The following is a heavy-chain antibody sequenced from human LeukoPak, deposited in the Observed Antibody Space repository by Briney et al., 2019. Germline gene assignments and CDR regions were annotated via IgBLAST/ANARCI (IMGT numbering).Heavy chain of an antibody. CDR3: ARVGYGDYYYYYYGMDV. CDR1: GFTFSSYA. J-gene: IGHJ6*02. Sequence: PGGSLRLSCAASGFTFSSYAMHWVRQAPGKGLEWVAVISYDGSNKYYADSVKGRLTISRDNSKNTLYLQMNSLRAEDTAVYYCARVGYGDYYYYYYGMDVWGQGTTVTVSS. D-gene: IGHD4-17*01. CDR2: ISYDGSNK. V-gene: IGHV3-30*04.